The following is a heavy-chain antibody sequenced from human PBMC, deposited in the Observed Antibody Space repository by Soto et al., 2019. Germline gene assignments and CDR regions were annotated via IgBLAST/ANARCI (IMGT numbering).Heavy chain of an antibody. V-gene: IGHV1-18*01. Sequence: ASVKVSCKASGYTFTKYGISWVRQAPGQGLEWMGWINVYNGNTDYVEKLQGRVTMTTDTSTSTAYMELSSLRSEDTAVYYCARDLTRLGYCISTSCYDWFDPWGQGTLVTVSS. J-gene: IGHJ5*02. D-gene: IGHD2-2*01. CDR2: INVYNGNT. CDR1: GYTFTKYG. CDR3: ARDLTRLGYCISTSCYDWFDP.